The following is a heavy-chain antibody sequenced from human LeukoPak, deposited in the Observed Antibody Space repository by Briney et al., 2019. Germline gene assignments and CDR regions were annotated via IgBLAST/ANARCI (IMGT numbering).Heavy chain of an antibody. V-gene: IGHV1-69*06. CDR3: ATMVRGVISWFDP. J-gene: IGHJ5*02. CDR2: IIPIFGTA. D-gene: IGHD3-10*01. Sequence: GASVKVSCKASGGTFSSYAISWVRQAPGQGLEWMGGIIPIFGTANYAQKFQGRVTITADKSTSTAYIELSSLRSEDTAVYYCATMVRGVISWFDPWGQGTLVTVSS. CDR1: GGTFSSYA.